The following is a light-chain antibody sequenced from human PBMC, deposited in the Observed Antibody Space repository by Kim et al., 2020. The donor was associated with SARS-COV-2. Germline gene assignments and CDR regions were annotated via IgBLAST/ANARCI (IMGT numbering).Light chain of an antibody. Sequence: QSALTQPASVSASPGQSISISCTGTSSNIGSYNYVSWHQQHPGKAPKLMIYDVNKRPSGISSRFSGSKSGSTASLTISGLQAEDEADYYCSSFTTRSTLVFGGGTKVTVL. J-gene: IGLJ3*02. V-gene: IGLV2-14*03. CDR1: SSNIGSYNY. CDR3: SSFTTRSTLV. CDR2: DVN.